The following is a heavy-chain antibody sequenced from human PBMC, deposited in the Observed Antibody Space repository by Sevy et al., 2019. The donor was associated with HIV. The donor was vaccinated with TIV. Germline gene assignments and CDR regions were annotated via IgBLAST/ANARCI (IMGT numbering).Heavy chain of an antibody. D-gene: IGHD3-3*01. V-gene: IGHV3-30*18. J-gene: IGHJ3*02. CDR1: AFNFSSYG. CDR3: AKESGSYYDFWSGHDTFDM. CDR2: ISYAGSSK. Sequence: GGSLRLSCAASAFNFSSYGMHWVRQAPGKGLEWVAIISYAGSSKYYADSVKGRFTISRDNSKNTLYLQINSLRTEDTAVYYCAKESGSYYDFWSGHDTFDMWGQGTVVTVSS.